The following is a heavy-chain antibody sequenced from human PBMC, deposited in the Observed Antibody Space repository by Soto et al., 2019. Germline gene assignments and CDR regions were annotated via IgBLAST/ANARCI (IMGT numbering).Heavy chain of an antibody. CDR3: TTDLVGATPMSSFDY. Sequence: SVSNAWMNWVRQAPGKGLEWVGRIKSKTDGGTTDYAAPVKGRFTISRDDSKNTLYLQMNSLKTEDTAVYYCTTDLVGATPMSSFDYWGQGTLVTVSS. J-gene: IGHJ4*02. CDR2: IKSKTDGGTT. D-gene: IGHD1-26*01. CDR1: SVSNAW. V-gene: IGHV3-15*07.